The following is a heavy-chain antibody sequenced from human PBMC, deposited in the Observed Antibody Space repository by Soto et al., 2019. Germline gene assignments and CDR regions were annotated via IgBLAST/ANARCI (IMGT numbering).Heavy chain of an antibody. D-gene: IGHD5-12*01. J-gene: IGHJ5*02. CDR2: IYYSGST. CDR3: ARANRGHLVAGINNWFDP. V-gene: IGHV4-31*03. CDR1: GGSISSGGYY. Sequence: SETLSLTCTVSGGSISSGGYYWSWIRQHPGKGLEWIGYIYYSGSTYYNPSLKSRVTISVDTSKNQFSLKLSSVTAADTAVYYCARANRGHLVAGINNWFDPWGQGTLVTVYS.